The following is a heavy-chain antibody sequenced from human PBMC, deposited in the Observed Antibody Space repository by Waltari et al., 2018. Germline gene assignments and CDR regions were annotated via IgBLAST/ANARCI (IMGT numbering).Heavy chain of an antibody. Sequence: EVQLVESGGGLVQPGGSLRLSCAASGFTFSSYSMNWVRQAPGKGLEWVSYISSSSSTIYYADSVKGRFTISRDNAKNSLYLQRNSLRAEDTAVYYCAREIGIGAFDIWGQGTMVTVSS. CDR3: AREIGIGAFDI. D-gene: IGHD1-26*01. V-gene: IGHV3-48*04. CDR1: GFTFSSYS. CDR2: ISSSSSTI. J-gene: IGHJ3*02.